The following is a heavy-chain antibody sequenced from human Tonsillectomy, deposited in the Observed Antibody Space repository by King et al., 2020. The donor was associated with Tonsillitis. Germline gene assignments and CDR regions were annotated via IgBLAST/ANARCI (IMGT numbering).Heavy chain of an antibody. CDR3: ARDGSNGDYLRTTGFDI. CDR1: GGSISSGGYY. V-gene: IGHV4-31*03. D-gene: IGHD4-17*01. Sequence: QLQESGPGLVKPSQTLSLTCTVSGGSISSGGYYWTWIRQHPGKGLEWIGNIYSTGSTNYSPSLKSRLTISVDTSKNQFSLRLTSVTAADTAVYYCARDGSNGDYLRTTGFDIWGQGTMVTVSS. J-gene: IGHJ3*02. CDR2: IYSTGST.